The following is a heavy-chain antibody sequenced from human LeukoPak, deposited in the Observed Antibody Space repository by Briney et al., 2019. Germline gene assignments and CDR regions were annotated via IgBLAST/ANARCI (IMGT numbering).Heavy chain of an antibody. CDR3: ARDKRAVAGRDLDY. CDR2: ISYDGSNK. D-gene: IGHD6-19*01. V-gene: IGHV3-30-3*01. J-gene: IGHJ4*02. Sequence: PGGSLRLSCAASGFTFSSYAMHWVRQAPGKGLEWVAVISYDGSNKYYADSVKGRFTISRDNSKNTLYLQMNSLRAEDTAVYYCARDKRAVAGRDLDYWGQGTLVTVSS. CDR1: GFTFSSYA.